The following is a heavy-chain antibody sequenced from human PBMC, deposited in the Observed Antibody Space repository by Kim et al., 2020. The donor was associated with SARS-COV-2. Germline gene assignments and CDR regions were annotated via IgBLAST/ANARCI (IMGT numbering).Heavy chain of an antibody. D-gene: IGHD6-13*01. CDR3: ARAGQQLWYYYYGMDV. CDR1: GYTFTSYD. CDR2: MNPNSGNT. J-gene: IGHJ6*02. V-gene: IGHV1-8*01. Sequence: ASVKVSCKASGYTFTSYDINWVRQATGQGLEWMGWMNPNSGNTGYAQKFQGRVTMTRNTSISTAYMELSSLRSEDTAVYYCARAGQQLWYYYYGMDVWGQGTTVTVSS.